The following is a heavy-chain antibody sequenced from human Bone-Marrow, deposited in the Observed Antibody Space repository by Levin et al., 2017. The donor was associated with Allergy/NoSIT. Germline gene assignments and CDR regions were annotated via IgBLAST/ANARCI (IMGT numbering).Heavy chain of an antibody. Sequence: SETLSLTCAVSGYSISSGYYWGWIRQPPGKGLEWIGSIYHSGSTYYNPSLKSRVTISVDTSKNQFSLKLSSVTAADTAVYYCARDSGRLHNWFDPWGQGTLVTVSS. CDR2: IYHSGST. CDR3: ARDSGRLHNWFDP. D-gene: IGHD3-10*01. V-gene: IGHV4-38-2*02. CDR1: GYSISSGYY. J-gene: IGHJ5*02.